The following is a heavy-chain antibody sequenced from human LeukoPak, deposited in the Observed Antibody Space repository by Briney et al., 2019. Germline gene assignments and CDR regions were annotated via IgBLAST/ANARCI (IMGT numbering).Heavy chain of an antibody. J-gene: IGHJ5*02. V-gene: IGHV1-2*02. CDR2: INPNSGGT. CDR1: GCTFTGYY. CDR3: ATDPISSSWHLNWFDP. D-gene: IGHD6-13*01. Sequence: ASVKVSCKASGCTFTGYYMHWVRQAPGQGLEWMGWINPNSGGTNYAQKFQGRVTMTRDTSISTAYMELSRLRSDDTAVYYCATDPISSSWHLNWFDPWGQGTLVTVSS.